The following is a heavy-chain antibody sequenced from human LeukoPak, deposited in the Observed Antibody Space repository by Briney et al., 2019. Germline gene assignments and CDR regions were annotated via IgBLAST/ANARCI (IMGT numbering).Heavy chain of an antibody. CDR1: EYTLTNYY. J-gene: IGHJ4*02. D-gene: IGHD1-26*01. CDR2: INPSGGPP. Sequence: PGASLKVSCKASEYTLTNYYIHWLRQAPGQGLEWMGVINPSGGPPTYAQRFQGRVTMTRDTSTSTLYMELSSLRSDDTAVYYCTRDHVPPYVGIDYWGLGTLVTVSS. CDR3: TRDHVPPYVGIDY. V-gene: IGHV1-46*01.